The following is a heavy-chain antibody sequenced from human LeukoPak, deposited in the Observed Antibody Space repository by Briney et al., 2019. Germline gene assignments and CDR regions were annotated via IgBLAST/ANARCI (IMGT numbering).Heavy chain of an antibody. D-gene: IGHD2-2*02. J-gene: IGHJ6*03. CDR3: AKDGKKRIIVVVPAAIKGGKVYYYMDV. Sequence: GGSLRLSCAASGFTVSSNYMSWVRQAPGKGLEWVSVIYSGGSTYYADSVKGRFTISRDNSKNTLYLQMNSLRAEDTAVYYCAKDGKKRIIVVVPAAIKGGKVYYYMDVWGKGTTVTVSS. CDR1: GFTVSSNY. V-gene: IGHV3-53*05. CDR2: IYSGGST.